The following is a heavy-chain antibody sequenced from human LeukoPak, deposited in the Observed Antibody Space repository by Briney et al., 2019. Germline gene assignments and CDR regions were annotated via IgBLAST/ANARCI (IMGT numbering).Heavy chain of an antibody. D-gene: IGHD3-3*01. CDR1: GYTFTSYD. Sequence: ASVKVSCKASGYTFTSYDINWVRQATGQGLEWMGWMNPNSGNTGYAQKFQGRVTITRNTSISTAYMELSSLRSEDTAVYYCARGQVYFWSGRTELDYWGQGTLVTVSS. V-gene: IGHV1-8*03. J-gene: IGHJ4*02. CDR3: ARGQVYFWSGRTELDY. CDR2: MNPNSGNT.